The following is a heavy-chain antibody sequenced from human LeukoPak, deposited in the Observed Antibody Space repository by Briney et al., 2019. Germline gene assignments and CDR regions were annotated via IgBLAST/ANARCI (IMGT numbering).Heavy chain of an antibody. CDR1: GYTFTSYG. Sequence: ASVKVSCKASGYTFTSYGISWVRQAPGQGLEWMGWISAYNGNTNYAQKLQGRVTMTTDTSTSTAYMELRSLRSDDTAVYYCARDLSTGTVFGVVISHYYYYMDVWGKGTTVTVSS. V-gene: IGHV1-18*01. D-gene: IGHD3-3*01. CDR2: ISAYNGNT. J-gene: IGHJ6*03. CDR3: ARDLSTGTVFGVVISHYYYYMDV.